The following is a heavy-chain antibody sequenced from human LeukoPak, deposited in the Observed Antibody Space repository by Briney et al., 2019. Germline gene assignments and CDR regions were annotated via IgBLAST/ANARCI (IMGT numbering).Heavy chain of an antibody. D-gene: IGHD1-26*01. CDR1: GFTFSSYS. CDR2: ISSSSSMI. V-gene: IGHV3-48*04. CDR3: ARAVSGTYYAWFDP. Sequence: PGGSLRLSCAASGFTFSSYSMNWVRQAPGKGLEWVSYISSSSSMIYYADSVKGRFTISRDNAKNSLYLQMNSLRAEDTALYYCARAVSGTYYAWFDPWGQGTLVTVSS. J-gene: IGHJ5*02.